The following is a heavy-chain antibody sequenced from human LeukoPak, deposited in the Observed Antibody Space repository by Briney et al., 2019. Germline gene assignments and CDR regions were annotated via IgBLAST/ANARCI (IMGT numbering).Heavy chain of an antibody. CDR2: IYYSGST. V-gene: IGHV4-61*01. Sequence: PSETLSLTCTVSGGSVSSGNYYWSWIRQPPGKGLDWIGYIYYSGSTNYNPSLKSRVTISVDTSKNQFSLKLSSVTAADTAVYYCARERRLVQDYWGQGTLVTVSS. CDR1: GGSVSSGNYY. D-gene: IGHD6-19*01. CDR3: ARERRLVQDY. J-gene: IGHJ4*02.